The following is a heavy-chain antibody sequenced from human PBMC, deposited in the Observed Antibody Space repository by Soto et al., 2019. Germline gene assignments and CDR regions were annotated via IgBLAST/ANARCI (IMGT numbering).Heavy chain of an antibody. Sequence: PGGSLRLSCAASGFNFNNYAMHWVRQSPGKGLEWVAVVTFDGSRTYYADSVKGRFTISRDSSNNTVSLQMNSLTNEDTAVYYCAEAGWGGDYYYGLDVWGQGTTVTVSS. J-gene: IGHJ6*02. D-gene: IGHD2-21*01. CDR3: AEAGWGGDYYYGLDV. CDR1: GFNFNNYA. V-gene: IGHV3-30*18. CDR2: VTFDGSRT.